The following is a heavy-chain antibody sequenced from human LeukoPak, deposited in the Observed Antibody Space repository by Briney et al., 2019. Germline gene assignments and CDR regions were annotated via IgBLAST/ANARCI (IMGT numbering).Heavy chain of an antibody. V-gene: IGHV3-23*01. CDR3: AKNLSRAAARLVAFDI. CDR2: ISGSGGST. D-gene: IGHD6-13*01. CDR1: GFTFSSYA. Sequence: PGGSLRLSCAASGFTFSSYAMSWVRQAPGKGLEWVSAISGSGGSTYYADSVKGRFTISRDNSKNTLYLQMNSLRAEDTAVYYCAKNLSRAAARLVAFDIWGQGTMVTVSS. J-gene: IGHJ3*02.